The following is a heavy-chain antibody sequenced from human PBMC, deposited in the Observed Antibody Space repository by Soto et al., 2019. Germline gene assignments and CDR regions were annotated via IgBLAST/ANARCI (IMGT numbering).Heavy chain of an antibody. CDR1: GYTFTSYG. CDR3: ARDRGLGYCLSLGGCDAFDI. D-gene: IGHD2-15*01. J-gene: IGHJ3*02. CDR2: ISAYNGNT. V-gene: IGHV1-18*01. Sequence: ASVKVSCKASGYTFTSYGISWVRQAPGQGLEWMGWISAYNGNTNYAQKLQGRVTMTTDTSTSTAYMELRSLRSDDTAVYYCARDRGLGYCLSLGGCDAFDIWGQGTMVTVSS.